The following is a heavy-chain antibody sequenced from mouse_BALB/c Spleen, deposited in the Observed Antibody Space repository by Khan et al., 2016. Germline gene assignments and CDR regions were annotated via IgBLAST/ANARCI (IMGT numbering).Heavy chain of an antibody. V-gene: IGHV14-3*02. Sequence: VQLQQSGAELVKPGASVKLSCTASGFNIKDTYMHWVKQRPEQGLEWIGRNDPANGNSKYDPKFQGKATIIVDKSSNTAYLQLSSLTYEDTAVYYCARRGPIYYYGSSYGYWGQGTTLTVSS. CDR2: NDPANGNS. J-gene: IGHJ2*01. D-gene: IGHD1-1*01. CDR1: GFNIKDTY. CDR3: ARRGPIYYYGSSYGY.